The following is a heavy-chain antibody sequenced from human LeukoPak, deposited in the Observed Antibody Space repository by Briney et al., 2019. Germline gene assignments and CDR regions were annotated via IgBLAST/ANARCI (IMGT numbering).Heavy chain of an antibody. CDR2: IYSGDSDT. CDR1: GYSFTSYW. J-gene: IGHJ6*03. Sequence: GESLKISCKGSGYSFTSYWIGWVRQMPGKGLEWMGIIYSGDSDTRYSPSFQGQVTISADKSISTADLQWSSLKASDTAMYYCARGGNLAHYYMDVWGKGTTVTVSS. V-gene: IGHV5-51*01. D-gene: IGHD3-16*01. CDR3: ARGGNLAHYYMDV.